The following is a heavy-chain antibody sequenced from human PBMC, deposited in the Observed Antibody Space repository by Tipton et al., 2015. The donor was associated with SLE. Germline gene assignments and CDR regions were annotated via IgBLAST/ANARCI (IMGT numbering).Heavy chain of an antibody. CDR1: GFTFSSYG. CDR3: AKDSLPGGKMATPDY. V-gene: IGHV3-30*02. J-gene: IGHJ4*02. D-gene: IGHD5-24*01. CDR2: IRYDGSNK. Sequence: SLRLSCAASGFTFSSYGMHWVRQAPGKGLEWVAFIRYDGSNKYYADSVKGRFTISRGNSKNTLYLQMNSLRAEDTAVYYCAKDSLPGGKMATPDYWGQGTLVTVSS.